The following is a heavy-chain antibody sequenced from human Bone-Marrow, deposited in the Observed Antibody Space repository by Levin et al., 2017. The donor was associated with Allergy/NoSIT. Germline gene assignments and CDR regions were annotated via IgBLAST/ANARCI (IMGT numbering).Heavy chain of an antibody. D-gene: IGHD5-18*01. CDR3: ARSAGPGYGYIFWVY. Sequence: SSQTLSLTCTVSGGSISSSSYYWGWIRQPPGKGLEWIGSIYYSGNTYYNPSLKSRVTISVDTSKNQFSLNLSSVTAADTAVYYCARSAGPGYGYIFWVYWGQGTLVTVSS. J-gene: IGHJ4*02. CDR2: IYYSGNT. V-gene: IGHV4-39*07. CDR1: GGSISSSSYY.